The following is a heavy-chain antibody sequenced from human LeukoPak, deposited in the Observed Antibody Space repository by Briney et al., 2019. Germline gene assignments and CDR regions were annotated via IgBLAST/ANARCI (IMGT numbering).Heavy chain of an antibody. V-gene: IGHV1-2*02. CDR2: INPNSGGT. Sequence: ASVKVSCKASGYTFTGYYMHWVQQAPGQGLEWMGWINPNSGGTNYAQKFQGRVTMTRDTSISTAYMELSRLRSDDTAVYYCARSRPGLHDAFDIWGQGTMVTVSS. CDR3: ARSRPGLHDAFDI. CDR1: GYTFTGYY. J-gene: IGHJ3*02. D-gene: IGHD1-14*01.